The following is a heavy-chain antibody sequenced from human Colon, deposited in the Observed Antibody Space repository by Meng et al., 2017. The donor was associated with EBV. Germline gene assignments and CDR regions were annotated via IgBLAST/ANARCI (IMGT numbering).Heavy chain of an antibody. Sequence: QVRVQVPGPGLVMPSQTLSLTCTVSGGSINSGDYYWSWIRQPPGKGLEWIGYIYYTGSTYYNPSLKSRVTISMDTSKNQFSLRLSSVTAADTAVYYCARNYYFDYWGQGTLVTVSS. CDR2: IYYTGST. CDR1: GGSINSGDYY. V-gene: IGHV4-30-4*01. CDR3: ARNYYFDY. J-gene: IGHJ4*02.